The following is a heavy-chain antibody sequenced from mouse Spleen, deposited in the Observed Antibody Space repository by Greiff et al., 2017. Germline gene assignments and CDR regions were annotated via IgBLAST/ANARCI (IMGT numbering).Heavy chain of an antibody. V-gene: IGHV5-12*02. CDR3: ARGDYAMDY. J-gene: IGHJ4*01. CDR2: ISNGGGST. Sequence: EVMLVESGGGLVQPGGSLKLSCATSGFTFSDYYMYWVRQTPEKRLEWVAYISNGGGSTYYPDTVKGRFTISRDNAKNTLYLQMSRLKSEDTAMYYCARGDYAMDYWGQGTSVTVSS. CDR1: GFTFSDYY.